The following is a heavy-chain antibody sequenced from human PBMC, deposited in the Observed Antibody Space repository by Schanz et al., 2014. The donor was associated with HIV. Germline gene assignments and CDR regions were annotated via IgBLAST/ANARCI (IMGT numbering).Heavy chain of an antibody. D-gene: IGHD2-21*02. Sequence: QVHLVESGGGVVQPGTSLRLSCAASGFTFSNYAIHWVRQAPGKGLEGVTLIWNDGTSKYYADSVKGRFTISRDASKNALYLQMNSLRAEDTAVYYCARGLVTWGQGALVTVSS. CDR1: GFTFSNYA. CDR3: ARGLVT. J-gene: IGHJ4*02. V-gene: IGHV3-33*01. CDR2: IWNDGTSK.